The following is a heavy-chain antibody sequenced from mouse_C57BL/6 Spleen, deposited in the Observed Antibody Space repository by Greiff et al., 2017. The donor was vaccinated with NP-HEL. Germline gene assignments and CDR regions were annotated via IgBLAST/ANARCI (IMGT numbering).Heavy chain of an antibody. CDR2: ISGGGGNT. CDR3: ARQGGLLRYPFAY. Sequence: EVMLVESGGGLVKPGGSLKLSCAASGFTFSSYTMSWVRQTPEKRLEWVATISGGGGNTYYPDSVKGRFTISRDNAKNTLYLQMSSLRSEDTALYYCARQGGLLRYPFAYWGQGTLVTVSA. V-gene: IGHV5-9*01. J-gene: IGHJ3*01. CDR1: GFTFSSYT. D-gene: IGHD1-1*01.